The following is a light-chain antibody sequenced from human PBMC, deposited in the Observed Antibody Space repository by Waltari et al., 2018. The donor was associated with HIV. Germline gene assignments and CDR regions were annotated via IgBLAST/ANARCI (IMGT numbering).Light chain of an antibody. Sequence: SYEVTQPPSVAVSPGQTATITCSGYELGDKYTCWYQQKPGQSPLLVIYQDNKRPPGLPERFAGSSSGHTATLTISGTLPMDEADYYCQAWGSTTSGVFGRGTRLTVL. CDR1: ELGDKY. V-gene: IGLV3-1*01. CDR3: QAWGSTTSGV. J-gene: IGLJ3*02. CDR2: QDN.